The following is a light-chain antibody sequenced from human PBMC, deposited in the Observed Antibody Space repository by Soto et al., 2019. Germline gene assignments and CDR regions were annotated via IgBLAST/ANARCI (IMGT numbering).Light chain of an antibody. CDR3: QQGST. CDR1: QSVSSSY. V-gene: IGKV3-20*01. CDR2: GAS. Sequence: EIGLTQSPGTLSLSPGERATLSCRASQSVSSSYLAWYQQKPRQAPTPLIYGASSRATGIPDRFSGSGSGTVFSLTISRLEPEDFAVYYCQQGSTFGQGTKLEIK. J-gene: IGKJ2*01.